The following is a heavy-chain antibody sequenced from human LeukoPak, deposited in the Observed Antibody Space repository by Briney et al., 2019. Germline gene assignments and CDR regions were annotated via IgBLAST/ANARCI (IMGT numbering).Heavy chain of an antibody. CDR3: ARELEGFDI. J-gene: IGHJ3*02. V-gene: IGHV4-59*01. Sequence: PSETLSLTCTVSGGSISSYYWSWIRQPPGKGLEWIGYIYYSGSTNYSPSLKSRVTISVDTSKNQFSLKLSSVTAADTAVYYCARELEGFDIWGQGTMVTVSS. CDR2: IYYSGST. D-gene: IGHD1-1*01. CDR1: GGSISSYY.